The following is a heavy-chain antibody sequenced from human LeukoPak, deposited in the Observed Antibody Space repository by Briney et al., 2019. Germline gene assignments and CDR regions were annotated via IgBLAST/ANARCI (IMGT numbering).Heavy chain of an antibody. CDR2: IYPGDSDT. CDR1: GYSFTSYW. D-gene: IGHD1-26*01. Sequence: GESLKISCKGSGYSFTSYWIGWVRQMPGKGLEWMGIIYPGDSDTRYSPSFQGQVTISADKSISTAYLQWSSLKASDTAMYYCARHREIGSYHGEDAFDIWGQGTMVTVSS. J-gene: IGHJ3*02. CDR3: ARHREIGSYHGEDAFDI. V-gene: IGHV5-51*01.